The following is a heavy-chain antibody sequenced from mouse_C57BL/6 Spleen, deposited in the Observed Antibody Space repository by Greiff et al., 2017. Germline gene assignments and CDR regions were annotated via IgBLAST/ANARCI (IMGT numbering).Heavy chain of an antibody. J-gene: IGHJ4*01. D-gene: IGHD3-2*02. V-gene: IGHV1-61*01. CDR3: ARGEDSSGYGVDY. CDR2: IYPSDSET. CDR1: GYTFTSYW. Sequence: QVQLQQPGAELVRPGSSVKLSCKASGYTFTSYWMDWVKQRPGQGLEWIGNIYPSDSETHYNQKFKDKATLTVDKSSSTAYMQLSSLTSEDSAVYYCARGEDSSGYGVDYWGQGTSVTVSS.